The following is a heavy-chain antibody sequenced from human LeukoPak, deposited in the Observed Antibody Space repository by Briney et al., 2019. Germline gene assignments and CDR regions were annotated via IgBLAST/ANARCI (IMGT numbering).Heavy chain of an antibody. CDR3: ARNGGNSDFDY. D-gene: IGHD4-23*01. Sequence: MASETLSLTCAVSGGSISSSSGNCWTWVRQPPGKGLEWIGEIYHSGSTNYNLSLKSRVTMLLDKSKNQFSLKLSSVTAADTAVYYCARNGGNSDFDYWGQGTLVTVSS. CDR1: GGSISSSSGNC. V-gene: IGHV4-4*02. CDR2: IYHSGST. J-gene: IGHJ4*02.